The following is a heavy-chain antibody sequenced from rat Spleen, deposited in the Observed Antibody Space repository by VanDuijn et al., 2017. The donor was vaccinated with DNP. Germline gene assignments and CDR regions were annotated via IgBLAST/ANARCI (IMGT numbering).Heavy chain of an antibody. CDR1: GFTFSDYY. D-gene: IGHD1-7*01. V-gene: IGHV5-22*01. Sequence: EVQLVESGGGLVQPGRSLKLSCAASGFTFSDYYMAWVRQAPTKGLECVAYISYDGGSSYYGDSVKGRFTISRDNAKSILYLQMNSLRSEDMATYYCARWADYFDYWGQGTLVTVSS. CDR3: ARWADYFDY. CDR2: ISYDGGSS. J-gene: IGHJ3*01.